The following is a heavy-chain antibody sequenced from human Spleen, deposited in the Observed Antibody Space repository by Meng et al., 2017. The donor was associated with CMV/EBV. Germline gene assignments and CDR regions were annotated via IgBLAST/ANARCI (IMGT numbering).Heavy chain of an antibody. CDR2: INSDGSST. V-gene: IGHV3-74*01. CDR3: ARDLGQLVGSGAFDI. D-gene: IGHD6-6*01. Sequence: GGSLRLSCAASGFTFSSYWMHWVRQAPGKGLVWVSRINSDGSSTSYADSVKGRFTISRDNSKNTLYLQMNSLRAEDTAVYYCARDLGQLVGSGAFDIWGQGTMVTVSS. J-gene: IGHJ3*02. CDR1: GFTFSSYW.